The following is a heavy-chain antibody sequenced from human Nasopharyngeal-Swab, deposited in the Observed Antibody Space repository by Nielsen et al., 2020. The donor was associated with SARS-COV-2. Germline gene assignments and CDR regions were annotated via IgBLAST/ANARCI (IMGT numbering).Heavy chain of an antibody. CDR2: MYHTGST. Sequence: SETLSLTCAVSGDSITSGYFWGWTRQPPGKGLEWIGSMYHTGSTYYNPSLKSRVTISIDTSKNQFSLKLSSVTAADTAVYYCARLYISPRRFDPWGQGTLVTVSS. CDR3: ARLYISPRRFDP. D-gene: IGHD2-2*02. V-gene: IGHV4-38-2*01. CDR1: GDSITSGYF. J-gene: IGHJ5*02.